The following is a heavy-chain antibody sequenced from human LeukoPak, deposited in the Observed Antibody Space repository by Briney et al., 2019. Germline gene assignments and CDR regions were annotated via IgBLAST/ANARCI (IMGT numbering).Heavy chain of an antibody. CDR2: ISVRSNYI. CDR3: VRLRRDSDTSGYYYYYDF. CDR1: GYTFSSLS. V-gene: IGHV3-21*01. D-gene: IGHD3-22*01. Sequence: PGGSLRLSCAASGYTFSSLSIKWVRQAPGKGLEWVSSISVRSNYIYYADSVRGRFTISRDDARDSLYLQMNSLRAEDTAVYYCVRLRRDSDTSGYYYYYDFWGQGTLVTVSS. J-gene: IGHJ4*02.